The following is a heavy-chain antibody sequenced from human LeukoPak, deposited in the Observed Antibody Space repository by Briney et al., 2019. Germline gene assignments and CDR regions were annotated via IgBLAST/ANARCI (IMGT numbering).Heavy chain of an antibody. J-gene: IGHJ4*02. CDR3: ARVLGSSPHS. CDR2: IYYSGNT. D-gene: IGHD6-6*01. V-gene: IGHV4-59*01. Sequence: SEILSLTCTVSGGSISSYYWSWIRQPPGKGLEWIGYIYYSGNTNYNPSLKSRVTISVDTSKNQFSLKLSSVTAADTAVYYCARVLGSSPHSWGQGTLVTVSS. CDR1: GGSISSYY.